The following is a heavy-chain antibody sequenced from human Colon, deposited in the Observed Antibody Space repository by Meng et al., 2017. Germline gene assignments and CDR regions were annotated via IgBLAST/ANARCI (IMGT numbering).Heavy chain of an antibody. CDR1: GFTFRNYW. D-gene: IGHD3-16*01. CDR2: INKDGSEI. CDR3: ARPPYGLLGY. J-gene: IGHJ4*02. Sequence: ESLKISCAASGFTFRNYWMSWVRQAPGKGLEWVANINKDGSEIHYMDSVKGRFTISRDNAKNSVYLQMNSLRVEDTAVYYCARPPYGLLGYWGQGTLVTVSS. V-gene: IGHV3-7*01.